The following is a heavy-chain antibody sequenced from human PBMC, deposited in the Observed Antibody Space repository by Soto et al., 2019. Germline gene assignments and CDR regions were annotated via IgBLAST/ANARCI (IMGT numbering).Heavy chain of an antibody. V-gene: IGHV4-34*01. D-gene: IGHD6-6*01. CDR3: AREVAARRYYYYGMDV. J-gene: IGHJ6*02. Sequence: SETLSLTCAVYGGSFSGYYWSWIRQPPGKGLEWIGEINHSGSTNYNPSLKSRVTISVDTSKNQFSLKLSSVTAADTAVYYCAREVAARRYYYYGMDVWGQGTTVTVSS. CDR2: INHSGST. CDR1: GGSFSGYY.